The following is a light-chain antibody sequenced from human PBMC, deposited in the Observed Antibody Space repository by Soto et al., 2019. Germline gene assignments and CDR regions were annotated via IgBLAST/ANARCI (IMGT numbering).Light chain of an antibody. CDR1: QDLNDW. Sequence: DIQMTQSPSTLSASVGDTVTITCRASQDLNDWLAWFQQKPGKAPNLLIYKVSNLESGVPSRFSGSGSGTEFTLTISSLQPDDFANYYCQQYNGYSWAFGQGTKVEIK. V-gene: IGKV1-5*03. CDR3: QQYNGYSWA. CDR2: KVS. J-gene: IGKJ1*01.